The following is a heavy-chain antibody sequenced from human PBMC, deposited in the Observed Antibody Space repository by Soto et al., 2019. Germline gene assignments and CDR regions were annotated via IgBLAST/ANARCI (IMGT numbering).Heavy chain of an antibody. CDR1: GYTFTSYG. D-gene: IGHD3-9*01. J-gene: IGHJ6*02. CDR3: ARDRYDILTGYLYDYYYGMDV. Sequence: GASVKVSCKASGYTFTSYGISWVRQAPGQGLEWMGWISAYNGNTNYAQKLQGRVTMTTDTSTSTAYMELRSLRSDDTAVYYCARDRYDILTGYLYDYYYGMDVWGQGTTVTV. CDR2: ISAYNGNT. V-gene: IGHV1-18*01.